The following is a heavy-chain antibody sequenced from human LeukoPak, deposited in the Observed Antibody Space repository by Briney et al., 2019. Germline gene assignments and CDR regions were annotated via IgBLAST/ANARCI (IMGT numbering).Heavy chain of an antibody. CDR2: ISNDGGDK. CDR1: GFTFNTYA. J-gene: IGHJ4*02. D-gene: IGHD1-26*01. CDR3: ARAHQAGFRFSGRYHSDLDY. V-gene: IGHV3-30*04. Sequence: GGSLRLSCEGSGFTFNTYAMHWVRQAPGKGLQWVSIISNDGGDKHYADSVKGRFTISRDNSQNTLYLHLNSLRPEDTAIYYCARAHQAGFRFSGRYHSDLDYWGQGTLVTVSS.